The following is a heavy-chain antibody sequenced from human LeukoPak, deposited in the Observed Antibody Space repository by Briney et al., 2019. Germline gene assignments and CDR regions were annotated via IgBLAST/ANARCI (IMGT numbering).Heavy chain of an antibody. V-gene: IGHV4-30-4*07. CDR3: ARTPQPASSGWPYYYYYYMDV. CDR1: GGSINSGGYS. CDR2: IYYSGNT. Sequence: PQTLSLTCAVSGGSINSGGYSWSWIRQPPGKGLEWIGYIYYSGNTYYNPSLKSRITISVDTSKNQFSLKLSSVTAADTAVYYCARTPQPASSGWPYYYYYYMDVWGKGTTVTISS. J-gene: IGHJ6*03. D-gene: IGHD6-19*01.